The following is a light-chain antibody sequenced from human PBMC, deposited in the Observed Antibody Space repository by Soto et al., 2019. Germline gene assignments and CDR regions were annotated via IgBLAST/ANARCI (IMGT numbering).Light chain of an antibody. CDR3: SSYSTSRTLR. CDR1: SSDVGGYNY. J-gene: IGLJ2*01. V-gene: IGLV2-14*01. Sequence: QSALTQPASVSGSPGQSITISCTGTSSDVGGYNYVSWYQQHPGKAPKLMIYEVTHRPSGVSNRFSGSKSGNTASLTISGLQAEDEADYYCSSYSTSRTLRFGGGTKVTVL. CDR2: EVT.